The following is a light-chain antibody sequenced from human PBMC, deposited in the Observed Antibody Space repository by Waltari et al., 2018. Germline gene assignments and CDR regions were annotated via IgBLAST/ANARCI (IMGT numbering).Light chain of an antibody. Sequence: AIQMTQSPSSLSASVGDRVTITCRASQGSRNNLGWYQQQPGKAPKLLMYATSTLQSGVPSRFSGSGSGTDFTLTISSLQPEDFATYYCLQDYNYPWTFGQGTKVEIK. CDR3: LQDYNYPWT. V-gene: IGKV1-6*01. CDR2: ATS. CDR1: QGSRNN. J-gene: IGKJ1*01.